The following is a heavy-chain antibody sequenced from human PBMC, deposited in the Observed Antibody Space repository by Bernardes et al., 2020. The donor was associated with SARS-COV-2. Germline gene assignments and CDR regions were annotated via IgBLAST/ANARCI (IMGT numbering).Heavy chain of an antibody. CDR2: ISPSSTYI. D-gene: IGHD2-2*01. Sequence: SLRLSCAASGFTFSAYTMNWVRQAPGKGLEWVSSISPSSTYIYYAGSLKGRFTISRDNAKNSLYLQMNSLRAEDTAVYYCARAQLPNYYFDYWGQGTLVTVSS. V-gene: IGHV3-21*01. CDR1: GFTFSAYT. CDR3: ARAQLPNYYFDY. J-gene: IGHJ4*02.